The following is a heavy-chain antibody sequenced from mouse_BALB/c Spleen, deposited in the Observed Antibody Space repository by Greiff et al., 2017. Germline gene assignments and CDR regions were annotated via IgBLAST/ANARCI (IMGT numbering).Heavy chain of an antibody. Sequence: EVQLVESGGGLVKPGGSLKLSCAASGFTFSSYAMSWVRPTPEKRLEWVASISSGGSTYYPDSVKGRFTISRDNARNILYLQMSSLRSEDTAMYYCARGGIYYDYDGLAYWGQGTLVTVSA. CDR1: GFTFSSYA. V-gene: IGHV5-6-5*01. D-gene: IGHD2-4*01. J-gene: IGHJ3*01. CDR2: ISSGGST. CDR3: ARGGIYYDYDGLAY.